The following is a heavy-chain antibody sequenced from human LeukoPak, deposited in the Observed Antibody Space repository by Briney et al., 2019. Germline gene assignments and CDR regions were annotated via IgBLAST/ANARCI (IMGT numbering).Heavy chain of an antibody. CDR2: ISYGGSNK. J-gene: IGHJ3*02. D-gene: IGHD3-22*01. V-gene: IGHV3-30*18. Sequence: SGGSLRLSCAASGFTFSSYVMLGVPQAPGRGVEWVAVISYGGSNKYYADSVKGRFPIPRDNSKNTLYLQMNSLRADDTALYYCAKGWYYYVSSDAFDIWGQGTMVTVSS. CDR3: AKGWYYYVSSDAFDI. CDR1: GFTFSSYV.